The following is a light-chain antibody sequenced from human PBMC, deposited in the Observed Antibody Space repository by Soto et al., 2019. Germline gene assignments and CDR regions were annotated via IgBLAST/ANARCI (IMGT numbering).Light chain of an antibody. CDR3: FSYTSSSTLV. V-gene: IGLV2-14*03. J-gene: IGLJ3*02. Sequence: QSALTQPASVSGSPGQSITISCTGTSSDIGNYNYVSWYQQHPGKAPKLVIFDVSNRPSGVSNRFSGSKSANTASLTISGLQAEDEADYFCFSYTSSSTLVFGGGTKVTVL. CDR1: SSDIGNYNY. CDR2: DVS.